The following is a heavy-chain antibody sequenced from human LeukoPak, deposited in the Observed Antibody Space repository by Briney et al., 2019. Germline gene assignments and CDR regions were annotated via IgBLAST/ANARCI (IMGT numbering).Heavy chain of an antibody. CDR3: ARESKFGELSDHDAFDI. CDR2: ISSSGSTI. CDR1: GFTFSDYY. V-gene: IGHV3-11*01. Sequence: PGGSLRLSCAASGFTFSDYYMSWIRQAPGKGLEWVSYISSSGSTIYYADSVKGRFTISRDNAKNSLYLQMNSLRAEDTAVYYCARESKFGELSDHDAFDIWGQGTMVTVSS. D-gene: IGHD3-10*01. J-gene: IGHJ3*02.